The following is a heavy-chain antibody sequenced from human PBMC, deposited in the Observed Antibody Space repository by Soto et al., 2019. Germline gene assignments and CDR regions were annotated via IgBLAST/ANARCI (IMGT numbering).Heavy chain of an antibody. CDR1: GFTFRNAW. Sequence: EVQLVESGGGLVEPGGSLRLSCAVSGFTFRNAWMSWVRQAPGKGLGWVGSIKRETDGGTTDYAAPVKGRFTISRDDSKNTLYLQMNSLKTEDTAVYYCTTAATTVTTIDYWGQGTLVTVSS. CDR3: TTAATTVTTIDY. V-gene: IGHV3-15*01. J-gene: IGHJ4*02. CDR2: IKRETDGGTT. D-gene: IGHD4-17*01.